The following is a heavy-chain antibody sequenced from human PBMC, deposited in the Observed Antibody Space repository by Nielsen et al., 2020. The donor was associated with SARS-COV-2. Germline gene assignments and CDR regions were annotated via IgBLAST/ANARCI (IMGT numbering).Heavy chain of an antibody. Sequence: GESLKISCEASEFNFDIYGMHWVRQAPGKGLEWVALIWYDGSNQYYGDSVKGRFTISRENSRGTLYLQMNSLRAEDTALYYCAKDIGPLYYDILTGYYLDYWGQGTLVTVSS. CDR1: EFNFDIYG. CDR2: IWYDGSNQ. V-gene: IGHV3-30*02. D-gene: IGHD3-9*01. J-gene: IGHJ4*02. CDR3: AKDIGPLYYDILTGYYLDY.